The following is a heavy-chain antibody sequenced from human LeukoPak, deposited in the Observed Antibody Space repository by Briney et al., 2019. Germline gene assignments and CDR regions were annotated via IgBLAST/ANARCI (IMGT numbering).Heavy chain of an antibody. V-gene: IGHV4-59*12. D-gene: IGHD3-10*01. CDR3: ASEGIYGSGSYYN. CDR2: ICHSGST. J-gene: IGHJ4*02. CDR1: GGSISSYY. Sequence: SETLSLTCTVSGGSISSYYWSWIRQPPGKGLEWIGYICHSGSTYYNPSLKSRVTISVDRSKNQFSLKLSSVTAADTAVYYCASEGIYGSGSYYNWGQGTLVTVSS.